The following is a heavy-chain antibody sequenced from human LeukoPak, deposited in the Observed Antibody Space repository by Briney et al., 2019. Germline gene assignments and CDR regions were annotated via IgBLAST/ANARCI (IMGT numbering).Heavy chain of an antibody. CDR3: ARGPVQRSSWYFDY. CDR1: GDSVSSNSVA. CDR2: TYYGSKWYN. Sequence: SQTLSLTCAISGDSVSSNSVAWHWIRQSPSRGLEWLGRTYYGSKWYNDYAVSVKSRLTINPDTSKNQFSLHLNSVTPEDTAVYYCARGPVQRSSWYFDYWGQGVLVTVSS. V-gene: IGHV6-1*01. J-gene: IGHJ4*02. D-gene: IGHD6-13*01.